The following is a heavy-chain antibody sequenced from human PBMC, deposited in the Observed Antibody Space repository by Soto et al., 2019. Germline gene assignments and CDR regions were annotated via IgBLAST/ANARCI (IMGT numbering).Heavy chain of an antibody. CDR3: ARPVGYYDRSGHFRRLDP. CDR2: IYYSGST. D-gene: IGHD3-22*01. V-gene: IGHV4-39*01. CDR1: GGSISSSSYY. J-gene: IGHJ5*02. Sequence: PSETLSLTCTVSGGSISSSSYYWGWIRQPPGKGLEWIGSIYYSGSTYYNPSLKSRVTISVDTSKNQFSLKLSSVTAADTAVYYCARPVGYYDRSGHFRRLDPWGQGTLVTVAS.